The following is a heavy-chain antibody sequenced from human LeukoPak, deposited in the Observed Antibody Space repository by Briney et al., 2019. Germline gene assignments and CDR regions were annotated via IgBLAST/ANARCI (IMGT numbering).Heavy chain of an antibody. CDR2: IYSGGST. D-gene: IGHD3-22*01. J-gene: IGHJ4*02. CDR3: ARDLYDSSGYSDY. CDR1: GLTVSSNY. Sequence: GGSLRLSCALSGLTVSSNYMSWVRQAPGKGLEWVSVIYSGGSTYYADSVKGRFTISRDNSKNTLYLQMNSLRAEDTAVYYCARDLYDSSGYSDYWGQGTLVTVSS. V-gene: IGHV3-53*01.